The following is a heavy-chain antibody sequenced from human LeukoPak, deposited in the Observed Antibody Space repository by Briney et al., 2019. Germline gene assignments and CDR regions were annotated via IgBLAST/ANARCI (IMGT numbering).Heavy chain of an antibody. CDR2: IYYSGST. V-gene: IGHV4-39*01. CDR3: ARGLIDSSGYYGY. D-gene: IGHD3-22*01. J-gene: IGHJ4*02. CDR1: GGSISSSSYY. Sequence: SETLSLTCTVSGGSISSSSYYWGWIRQPPGKGLEWIGSIYYSGSTYYNPSLKSRVTISVDTSKNQFSLKLSSVTAADTAEYYCARGLIDSSGYYGYWGQGTLVTVSS.